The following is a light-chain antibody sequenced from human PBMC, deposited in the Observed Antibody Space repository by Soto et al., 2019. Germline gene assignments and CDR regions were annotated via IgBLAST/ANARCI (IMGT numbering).Light chain of an antibody. CDR1: QSISSH. CDR2: DAS. J-gene: IGKJ2*01. Sequence: DMQMTQSPSTLSASVGDRVTITCRASQSISSHLAWYQQKPGKAPEVLIYDASTLESGVSSRFSGSGSGTTFTLIISNLQPDDSATYFCQLYSSNLYTFGQGTK. V-gene: IGKV1-5*01. CDR3: QLYSSNLYT.